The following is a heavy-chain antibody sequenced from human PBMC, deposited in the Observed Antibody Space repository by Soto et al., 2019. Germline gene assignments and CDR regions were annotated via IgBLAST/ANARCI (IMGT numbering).Heavy chain of an antibody. D-gene: IGHD6-19*01. CDR3: ARVAIAVAGNYYYCMDV. Sequence: QVQLQESGPGLVKPSETLSLTCTVSGGSISSYYWSWIRQPPGKGLEWIGYIYYSGSTNYNPSLKSRVTISVDTSKNQFSLKLSSVTAADTAVYYCARVAIAVAGNYYYCMDVWGKGTTVTVSS. J-gene: IGHJ6*03. CDR2: IYYSGST. V-gene: IGHV4-59*01. CDR1: GGSISSYY.